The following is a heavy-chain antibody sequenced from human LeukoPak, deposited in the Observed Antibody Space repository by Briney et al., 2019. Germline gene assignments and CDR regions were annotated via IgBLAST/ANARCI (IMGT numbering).Heavy chain of an antibody. V-gene: IGHV4-61*02. CDR1: GGSISSGGYY. CDR2: IYTSGST. CDR3: ARTYYYDSSGLNWFDP. D-gene: IGHD3-22*01. Sequence: SETLSLTCTVSGGSISSGGYYWSWIRQPPGKGLEWIGRIYTSGSTNYNPSLKSRVTISVDTSKNQFSLKLSSVTAADTAVYYCARTYYYDSSGLNWFDPWGQGTLVTVSS. J-gene: IGHJ5*02.